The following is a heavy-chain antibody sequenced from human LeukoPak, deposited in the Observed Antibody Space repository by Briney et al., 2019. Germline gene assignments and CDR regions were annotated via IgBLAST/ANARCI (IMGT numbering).Heavy chain of an antibody. V-gene: IGHV4-39*07. CDR2: IYYSGST. CDR1: GGSISSSSYY. CDR3: ARDVRYFDY. Sequence: SETLSLTCTVSGGSISSSSYYWGWIRQPPGKGLEWIGSIYYSGSTYYNPSLKSRVTISVDTSKNQFSLKLSSVTAADTAVYYCARDVRYFDYWSQGTLVTVSS. J-gene: IGHJ4*02.